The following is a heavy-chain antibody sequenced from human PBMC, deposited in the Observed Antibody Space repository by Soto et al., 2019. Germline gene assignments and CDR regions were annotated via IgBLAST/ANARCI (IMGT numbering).Heavy chain of an antibody. CDR1: GGSFTAYY. Sequence: SETLSLTCDVYGGSFTAYYWSWIRQPPGKGLEWIGKINHSGSTNYNPSLKSRVTISADTSKNQFSLNLTSVTAADTAVYYCAREEVAGTNWFDPWGQGALVTVSS. CDR3: AREEVAGTNWFDP. J-gene: IGHJ5*02. V-gene: IGHV4-34*01. CDR2: INHSGST. D-gene: IGHD6-13*01.